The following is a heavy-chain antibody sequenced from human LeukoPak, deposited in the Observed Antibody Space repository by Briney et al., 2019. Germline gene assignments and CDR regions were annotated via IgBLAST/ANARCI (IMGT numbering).Heavy chain of an antibody. V-gene: IGHV4-4*07. D-gene: IGHD3-10*01. CDR2: IYSSGTI. CDR1: GGSFDGYY. CDR3: TRDSGTTGEVKFDP. J-gene: IGHJ5*02. Sequence: SETLSLTCAVFGGSFDGYYWSWIRQPAGKGLEWIGRIYSSGTITYNPSLQSRVTMSVDTSKNEFSLKMSSVTAADTAVYYCTRDSGTTGEVKFDPWGQGTLVAVSS.